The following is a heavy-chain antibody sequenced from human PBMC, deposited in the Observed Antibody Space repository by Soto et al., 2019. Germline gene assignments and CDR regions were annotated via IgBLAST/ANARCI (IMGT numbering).Heavy chain of an antibody. CDR1: GFTFSSYA. CDR2: ISGSGGST. J-gene: IGHJ4*02. Sequence: EVQLLESGGGLVQPGGSLRLSCAASGFTFSSYAMSWVRQAPGKGLEWVSAISGSGGSTYYADSVKGRFTISRENSKNTLYRQMNSLRDEDTAVYYCAKVRKLLWFGDAPPSFDYWGQGTLVTVSS. V-gene: IGHV3-23*01. D-gene: IGHD3-10*01. CDR3: AKVRKLLWFGDAPPSFDY.